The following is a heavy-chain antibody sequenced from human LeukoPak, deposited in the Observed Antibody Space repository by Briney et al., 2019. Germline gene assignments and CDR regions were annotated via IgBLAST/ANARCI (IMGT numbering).Heavy chain of an antibody. V-gene: IGHV3-7*01. CDR2: IKQDGSET. CDR3: AKARYYYDSSGYYYFDY. J-gene: IGHJ4*02. D-gene: IGHD3-22*01. CDR1: GFTFSNYR. Sequence: GGSLRLSCAASGFTFSNYRMSWVRQAPGKGLEWVANIKQDGSETHYVDSVRGRFIVSRDNAKNSVFLQMNSLGVEDTAIYYCAKARYYYDSSGYYYFDYWGQGTLVTVSS.